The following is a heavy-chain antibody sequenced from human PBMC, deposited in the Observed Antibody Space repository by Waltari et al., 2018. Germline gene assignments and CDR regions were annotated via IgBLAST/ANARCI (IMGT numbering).Heavy chain of an antibody. Sequence: QVQLQESGPGLVKPSETLSLTCTVSGGSISSYSWSWIRQPPGKGMEWIGYIYYRGRTNYNPSRKSRVTISVDTSKNQFSLMLSSVTAADTDVYYCARDFSTIQYYYGMDVWGQGTTVTVSS. V-gene: IGHV4-59*01. CDR1: GGSISSYS. CDR3: ARDFSTIQYYYGMDV. J-gene: IGHJ6*02. D-gene: IGHD5-12*01. CDR2: IYYRGRT.